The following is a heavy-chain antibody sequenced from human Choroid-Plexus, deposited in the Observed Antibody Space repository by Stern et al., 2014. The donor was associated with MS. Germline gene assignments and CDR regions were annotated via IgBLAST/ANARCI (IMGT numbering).Heavy chain of an antibody. D-gene: IGHD3-3*01. CDR2: INPNTGGT. J-gene: IGHJ6*02. Sequence: QVQLMQSGAEVKKPGASVKVSCKTSGYIFTGYSIHWVRQAPGQGLEWMAWINPNTGGTKYAQKFQGRVTMSRDTSISTAYVELSSLTSDDTAVYYCARDQRGITIFGVVTDYYYLGMDVWGQGTTVTVSS. CDR3: ARDQRGITIFGVVTDYYYLGMDV. CDR1: GYIFTGYS. V-gene: IGHV1-2*02.